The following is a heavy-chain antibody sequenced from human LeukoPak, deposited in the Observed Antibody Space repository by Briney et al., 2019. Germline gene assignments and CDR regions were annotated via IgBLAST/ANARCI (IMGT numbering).Heavy chain of an antibody. CDR1: GYTFTSYG. D-gene: IGHD3-22*01. CDR3: VLSESSGSPLPY. V-gene: IGHV1-18*01. CDR2: ISAYNGNT. Sequence: GASVKVSCKASGYTFTSYGISWVRQAPGQGLEWMGWISAYNGNTNYAQKLQGRVTMTTDTSTSTAYMELRSLRSDDTAAYYRVLSESSGSPLPYWGQGTLVTVSS. J-gene: IGHJ4*02.